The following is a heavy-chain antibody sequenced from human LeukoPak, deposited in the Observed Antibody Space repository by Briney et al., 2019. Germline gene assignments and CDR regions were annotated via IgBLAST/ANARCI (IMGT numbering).Heavy chain of an antibody. J-gene: IGHJ6*02. CDR1: GYSFTSYW. D-gene: IGHD2-15*01. V-gene: IGHV5-10-1*01. CDR2: IDPSDSYT. CDR3: ATTDCSSGSCYGSHYYYYGMDV. Sequence: GESLKISCQGSGYSFTSYWISWVRQMPGKGLEWMGRIDPSDSYTNYSPSFQGHVTISADKSISTAYLQWSSLKASDTAMYYCATTDCSSGSCYGSHYYYYGMDVWGQGTTVTVSS.